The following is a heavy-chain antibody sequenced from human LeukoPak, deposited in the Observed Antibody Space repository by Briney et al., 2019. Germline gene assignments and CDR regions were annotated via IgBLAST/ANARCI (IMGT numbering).Heavy chain of an antibody. V-gene: IGHV3-43*02. Sequence: GESLRLSCVASGFTLDDSALHWVRQAPGKGLEWISLISGDGDNTYYADSVKGRFTISRDTSTNSLYLQMSSLRAEDTAFYYCAKGVRSGTYYNCFDPWGQGTLVTVSS. CDR3: AKGVRSGTYYNCFDP. J-gene: IGHJ5*02. CDR1: GFTLDDSA. D-gene: IGHD1-26*01. CDR2: ISGDGDNT.